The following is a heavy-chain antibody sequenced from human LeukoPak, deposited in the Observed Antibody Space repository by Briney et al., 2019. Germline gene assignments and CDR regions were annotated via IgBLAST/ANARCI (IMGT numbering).Heavy chain of an antibody. D-gene: IGHD3-10*01. CDR1: GFTFDDYA. CDR2: ISWNSGSM. J-gene: IGHJ3*02. V-gene: IGHV3-9*03. CDR3: AKGVRITMVRGAFDI. Sequence: GGSLRLSCAASGFTFDDYAMHWVRQAPGKGLEWVSGISWNSGSMVYADSVKGRFTISRDNAKNSLYLQMNSLRVEDMALYYCAKGVRITMVRGAFDIWGQGTMVTVSS.